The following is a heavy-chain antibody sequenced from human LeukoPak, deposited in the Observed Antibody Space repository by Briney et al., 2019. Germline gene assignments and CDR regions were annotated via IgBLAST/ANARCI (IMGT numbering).Heavy chain of an antibody. J-gene: IGHJ4*02. V-gene: IGHV1-18*01. CDR1: GYTFTSYG. D-gene: IGHD5-18*01. CDR2: ISTYNGDT. CDR3: AIGYRGYNY. Sequence: ASVKVSCKASGYTFTSYGISWVRQAPGQGLEWMGWISTYNGDTNYAQKLLGRVTMTTDTSTSTAHMELRSLRSDDTAVYYCAIGYRGYNYWGQGTLVTVSS.